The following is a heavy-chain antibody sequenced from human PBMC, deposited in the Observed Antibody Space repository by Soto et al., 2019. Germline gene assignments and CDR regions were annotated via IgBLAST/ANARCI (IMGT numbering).Heavy chain of an antibody. CDR3: AKALGELSPESYDH. CDR1: GFTFSSYG. J-gene: IGHJ4*02. CDR2: ISYDGSNQ. Sequence: QVQLVESGGGVVQPGRSLRLSCAASGFTFSSYGMHWVRQAPGKGLEWVAIISYDGSNQYYADSVKGRFTISRDNSKNTLCLQMNSLRPEDTAVYYCAKALGELSPESYDHWGKGILVTVSS. D-gene: IGHD3-16*02. V-gene: IGHV3-30*18.